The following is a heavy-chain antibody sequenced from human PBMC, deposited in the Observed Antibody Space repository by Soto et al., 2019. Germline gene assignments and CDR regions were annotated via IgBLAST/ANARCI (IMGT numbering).Heavy chain of an antibody. CDR3: ARQRTSVVTQAYFDV. CDR1: GGSISSYY. J-gene: IGHJ4*02. D-gene: IGHD2-21*02. Sequence: SETLSLTCTVSGGSISSYYWSWIRQPAGKGLEWIGSIYYSGSTYNNPSLRSRVSMSIDTSKDQFSLKLKSVTAADTALYFCARQRTSVVTQAYFDVWGPGSLVTVSS. V-gene: IGHV4-59*04. CDR2: IYYSGST.